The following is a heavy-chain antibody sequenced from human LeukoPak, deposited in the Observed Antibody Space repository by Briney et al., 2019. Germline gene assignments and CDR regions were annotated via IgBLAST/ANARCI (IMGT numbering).Heavy chain of an antibody. Sequence: ASVKVSCKASGYPFNDQFINWVRQAPGQGLEWMGIINPSGGSTRYAQKFQGRVTMTRDTSTSTVYMELSSLRSEDTAVYYCARNPVTTEYFDYWGQGTLVTVSS. CDR3: ARNPVTTEYFDY. CDR1: GYPFNDQF. V-gene: IGHV1-46*02. J-gene: IGHJ4*02. CDR2: INPSGGST. D-gene: IGHD4-17*01.